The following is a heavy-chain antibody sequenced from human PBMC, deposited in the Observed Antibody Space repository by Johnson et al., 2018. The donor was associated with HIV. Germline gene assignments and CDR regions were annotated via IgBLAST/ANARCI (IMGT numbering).Heavy chain of an antibody. CDR1: GFTFSSYA. D-gene: IGHD5-12*01. J-gene: IGHJ3*02. Sequence: VQLVESGGGLVKPGGSLRLSCAASGFTFSSYAMHWVRQAPGKGLEWVSLISWDGGSTYYADSVKGRFTISRDNSKNSLYLQMNSLRAEDTALYYCAKELARQSDAFDIWGQGTMVTVSS. CDR2: ISWDGGST. V-gene: IGHV3-43D*03. CDR3: AKELARQSDAFDI.